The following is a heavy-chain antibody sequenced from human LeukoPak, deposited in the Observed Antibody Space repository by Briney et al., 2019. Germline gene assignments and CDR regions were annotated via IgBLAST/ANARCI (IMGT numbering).Heavy chain of an antibody. CDR1: GFTLSGYV. V-gene: IGHV3-23*01. CDR2: IRGSGGST. J-gene: IGHJ4*02. Sequence: GGSLRLSCAASGFTLSGYVMTWVRQPPGKVLQWVADIRGSGGSTYYADSVKGRFSISRDNPKNTLYLQLDSLRAEDTAVYYCAKDVSIVATNLHYWGQGTLVTVSS. CDR3: AKDVSIVATNLHY. D-gene: IGHD5-12*01.